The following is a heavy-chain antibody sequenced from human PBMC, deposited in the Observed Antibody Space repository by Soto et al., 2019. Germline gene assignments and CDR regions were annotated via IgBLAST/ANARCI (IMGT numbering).Heavy chain of an antibody. D-gene: IGHD3-3*01. V-gene: IGHV4-39*01. Sequence: SETLSLTCTVSGGSISSSSYYWGWIRQPPGKGLEWIGSIYYSGSTYYNPSLKSRVTISVDTSKNQFSLKLSSVTAADTAVYYCARQKSNVLRFLEWLLFFDYWGQGTLVTVSS. CDR2: IYYSGST. J-gene: IGHJ4*02. CDR3: ARQKSNVLRFLEWLLFFDY. CDR1: GGSISSSSYY.